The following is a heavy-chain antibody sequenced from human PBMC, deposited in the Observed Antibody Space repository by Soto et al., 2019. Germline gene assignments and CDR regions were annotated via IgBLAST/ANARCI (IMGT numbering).Heavy chain of an antibody. D-gene: IGHD5-12*01. V-gene: IGHV1-69*01. CDR3: ARGGRDGYKSGVPFDL. CDR2: IIPIFGTA. J-gene: IGHJ2*01. CDR1: GGTFSSYA. Sequence: QVQLVQSGAEVKKPVSSVKVSCKASGGTFSSYAISWVRQAPGQGLEWMGGIIPIFGTANYAQKFQGRVTITADESTSTAYMELSSLRSEDTAVYYCARGGRDGYKSGVPFDLWGRGTLVTVSS.